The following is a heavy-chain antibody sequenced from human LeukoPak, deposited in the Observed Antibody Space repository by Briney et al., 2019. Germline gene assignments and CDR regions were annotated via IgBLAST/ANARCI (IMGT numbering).Heavy chain of an antibody. CDR1: GFTFSSYS. Sequence: GGSLRLSCAASGFTFSSYSVNWVRQAPGKGLEWVSYISSSSSTIYYADSVKGRFTISRDNAKNSLYLQMNSLRAEDTAVYYCARRIAAAGIGSDYWGQGTLVTVSS. D-gene: IGHD6-13*01. CDR3: ARRIAAAGIGSDY. J-gene: IGHJ4*02. V-gene: IGHV3-48*01. CDR2: ISSSSSTI.